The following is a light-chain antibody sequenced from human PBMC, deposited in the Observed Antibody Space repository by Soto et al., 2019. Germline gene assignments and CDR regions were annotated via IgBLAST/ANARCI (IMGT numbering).Light chain of an antibody. CDR2: DDR. CDR3: QLWDSTSDQYV. V-gene: IGLV3-21*02. Sequence: SYELTQPPSGSVAPGLTASISCGGNNIGSRSVHWYQQKPGQAPVLVVYDDRDRPSGIPARFAGSHSGNTATLTISRGEAGDEADYYCQLWDSTSDQYVFATENKVTVL. CDR1: NIGSRS. J-gene: IGLJ1*01.